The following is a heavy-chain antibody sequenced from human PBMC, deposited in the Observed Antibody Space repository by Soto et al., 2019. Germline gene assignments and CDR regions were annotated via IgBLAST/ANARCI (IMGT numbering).Heavy chain of an antibody. CDR2: INHSGST. CDR1: GGSFSCYY. CDR3: ARAEYCGGDCYSGDYFDY. Sequence: SETLSLPCAVYGGSFSCYYWGWIRQPPGKGLEWIGEINHSGSTNYNPSLKSRVTISVDTSKNQFSLKLSYVTAADTAVYYCARAEYCGGDCYSGDYFDYWGQGTLVTVSS. V-gene: IGHV4-34*01. J-gene: IGHJ4*02. D-gene: IGHD2-21*02.